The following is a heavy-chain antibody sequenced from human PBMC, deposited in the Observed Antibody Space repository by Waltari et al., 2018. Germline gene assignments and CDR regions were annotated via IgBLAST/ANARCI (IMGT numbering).Heavy chain of an antibody. Sequence: QLQLQESGPGLVTPSETLSLTCSVSGGSITTNHNWGWIRQPPGKGLEWMGNMQYRGSTFYNPSLESRVTISLDTWKNQFSLRLTSVGATDTAVYFCGRIAFGDEGGYFQHWGQGTLVTVSS. D-gene: IGHD4-17*01. CDR2: MQYRGST. J-gene: IGHJ1*01. CDR1: GGSITTNHN. CDR3: GRIAFGDEGGYFQH. V-gene: IGHV4-39*01.